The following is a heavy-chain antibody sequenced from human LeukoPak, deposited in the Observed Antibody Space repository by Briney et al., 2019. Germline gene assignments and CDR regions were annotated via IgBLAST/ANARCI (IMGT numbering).Heavy chain of an antibody. D-gene: IGHD5-18*01. CDR2: INPSGGST. CDR1: GYTFTSYY. J-gene: IGHJ4*02. Sequence: SSVKVSCKASGYTFTSYYMHWVRQARGQGLDWMGIINPSGGSTSYAQKFQGRVTMTRDTSTSTVYMELSSLRSEDTAVYCCARAQLWQTYFDYWGQGTLATVSS. CDR3: ARAQLWQTYFDY. V-gene: IGHV1-46*01.